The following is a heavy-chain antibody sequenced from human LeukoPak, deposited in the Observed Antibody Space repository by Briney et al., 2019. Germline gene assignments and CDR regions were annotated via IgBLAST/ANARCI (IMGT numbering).Heavy chain of an antibody. CDR3: ARAQYGGGYYYYYYMDV. D-gene: IGHD3-16*01. J-gene: IGHJ6*03. Sequence: SETLSLTCTVSGASITSSNYYWLWLRQPPGKGLEWIGSIYYTGITYSNLSLKSRVTISVDTSKYQCSLRLSSVTAADTAVYYCARAQYGGGYYYYYYMDVWGKGTTVTVSS. V-gene: IGHV4-39*07. CDR1: GASITSSNYY. CDR2: IYYTGIT.